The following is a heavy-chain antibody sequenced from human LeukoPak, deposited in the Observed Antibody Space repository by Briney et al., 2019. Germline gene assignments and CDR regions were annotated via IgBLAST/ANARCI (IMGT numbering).Heavy chain of an antibody. CDR2: IYSAGST. Sequence: PGGSLRLSCAASGFIVSSNYMGWVRQAPGKGLEWVSVIYSAGSTYYADSVKGRFTISRDNSKNTLYLQMNSLRGEDTGVYYCAREMEYYGLAFDSWGQGTLITVSS. J-gene: IGHJ4*02. V-gene: IGHV3-66*01. CDR1: GFIVSSNY. CDR3: AREMEYYGLAFDS. D-gene: IGHD3-10*01.